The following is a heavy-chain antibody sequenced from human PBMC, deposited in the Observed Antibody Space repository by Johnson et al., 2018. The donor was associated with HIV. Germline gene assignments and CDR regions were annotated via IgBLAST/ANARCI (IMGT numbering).Heavy chain of an antibody. V-gene: IGHV3-11*04. J-gene: IGHJ3*02. Sequence: QVQLVESGGGLVKPGGSLRLSCAASGFTVSDYVMNWIRQAPGKGLEWVSYISSSGNTIFYADSVKGRFTISRDNSKNTLYLQMNSLRAEDTAVYYCAKWKYCSGDNCYSEFGVFDDAFDIWGQGTMVTVSS. CDR1: GFTVSDYV. CDR3: AKWKYCSGDNCYSEFGVFDDAFDI. CDR2: ISSSGNTI. D-gene: IGHD2-15*01.